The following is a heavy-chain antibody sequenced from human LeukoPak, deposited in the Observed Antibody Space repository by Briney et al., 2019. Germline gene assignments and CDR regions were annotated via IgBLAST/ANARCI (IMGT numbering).Heavy chain of an antibody. J-gene: IGHJ5*02. CDR1: GYTFTGYY. D-gene: IGHD2-2*01. Sequence: ASVKVSCKASGYTFTGYYMHWVRQAPGQGLEWMGRINPNSGGTNYAQRFQGRVTMTRDTSISTAYMELSRLRSDDTAVYYCARARGSCSSTSCYKNWFDPWGQGTLVTVSS. V-gene: IGHV1-2*06. CDR2: INPNSGGT. CDR3: ARARGSCSSTSCYKNWFDP.